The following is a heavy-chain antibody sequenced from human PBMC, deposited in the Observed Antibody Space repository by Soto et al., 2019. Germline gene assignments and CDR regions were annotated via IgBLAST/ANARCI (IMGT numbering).Heavy chain of an antibody. CDR1: GFTFSSYG. CDR2: ISGSGGST. D-gene: IGHD1-26*01. V-gene: IGHV3-23*01. J-gene: IGHJ4*02. Sequence: GGSLRLSCAASGFTFSSYGMNWVRQAPGKGLEWVSAISGSGGSTYYADSVKGRFTISRDNSKNTLYLQMNSLRAEDTAVYYCAKVVIVGATTPFDYWGQGTLVTVSS. CDR3: AKVVIVGATTPFDY.